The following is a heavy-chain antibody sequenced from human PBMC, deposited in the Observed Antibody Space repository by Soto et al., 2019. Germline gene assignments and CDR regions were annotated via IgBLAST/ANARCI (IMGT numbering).Heavy chain of an antibody. D-gene: IGHD3-10*01. CDR1: GFTFSSYA. Sequence: EVQLLESGGGLVPPGGSLRLSCAASGFTFSSYAMSWVRQAPGKGLEWVSAISGSGGSTYYADSVKGRFTISRDNSKNTLYLQMNSLRAEDTAVYYCAKDLGYGSGSYPYYYYMDVWGKGTTVTVSS. J-gene: IGHJ6*03. CDR2: ISGSGGST. V-gene: IGHV3-23*01. CDR3: AKDLGYGSGSYPYYYYMDV.